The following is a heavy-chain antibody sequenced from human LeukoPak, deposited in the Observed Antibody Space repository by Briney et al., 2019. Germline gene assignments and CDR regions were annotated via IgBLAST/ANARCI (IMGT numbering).Heavy chain of an antibody. CDR3: ARDHFGSLDS. V-gene: IGHV4-59*01. CDR2: DYCGGNT. Sequence: LETLSLTCTVSGGSIMSYYWSWIRQPPGKGLEWIGYDYCGGNTNYDPSLKRRVTISVDTSKNQFSLTLTSVTAADTAVYFCARDHFGSLDSWGQGILVTVSS. CDR1: GGSIMSYY. J-gene: IGHJ4*02. D-gene: IGHD3-10*01.